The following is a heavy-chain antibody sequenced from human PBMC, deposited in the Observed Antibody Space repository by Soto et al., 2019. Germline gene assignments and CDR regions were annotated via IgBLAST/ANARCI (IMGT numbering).Heavy chain of an antibody. J-gene: IGHJ4*02. CDR1: GGSFSGYY. V-gene: IGHV4-34*01. CDR3: ASGYSYGYSLDY. Sequence: QVQLQQWGAGLLKPSETLSLTCAVYGGSFSGYYWSWIRQPPGKGLEWIGEINHSGSTNYNPSLKSRVTISADTSKNQFSLKLSSVTAADTAVYYCASGYSYGYSLDYWGQVTLVTVSS. D-gene: IGHD5-18*01. CDR2: INHSGST.